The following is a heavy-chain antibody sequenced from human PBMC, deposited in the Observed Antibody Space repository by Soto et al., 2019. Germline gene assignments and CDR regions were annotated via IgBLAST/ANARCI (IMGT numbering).Heavy chain of an antibody. CDR2: IYYSGST. V-gene: IGHV4-30-4*01. CDR1: GGSISSGDYY. CDR3: ASSTYYYDSSGYSNYYFDY. Sequence: PSETLSLTCTVSGGSISSGDYYWSWIRQPPGKGLGWIGYIYYSGSTYYNPSLKSRVTISVDTSKNQFSLKLSPVTAADTAVYYCASSTYYYDSSGYSNYYFDYWGQGTLVTVSS. J-gene: IGHJ4*02. D-gene: IGHD3-22*01.